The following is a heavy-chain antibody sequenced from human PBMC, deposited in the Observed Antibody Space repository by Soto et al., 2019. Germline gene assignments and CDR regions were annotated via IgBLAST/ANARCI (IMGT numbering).Heavy chain of an antibody. Sequence: PGGSLRLSCAASGFTFSDYYMSWIRQAPGKGLEWVSYISSSSSYTNYADSVKGRFTISRDNAKNSLYLQMNSLRAEDTAVYYCARAFGSYYDSSGYLFDYWGQGTLVTVSS. CDR2: ISSSSSYT. CDR3: ARAFGSYYDSSGYLFDY. J-gene: IGHJ4*02. V-gene: IGHV3-11*05. CDR1: GFTFSDYY. D-gene: IGHD3-22*01.